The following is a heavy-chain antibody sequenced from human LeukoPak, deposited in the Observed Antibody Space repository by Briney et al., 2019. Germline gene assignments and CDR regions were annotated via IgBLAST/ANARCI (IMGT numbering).Heavy chain of an antibody. D-gene: IGHD2-15*01. CDR3: SLGYCSGGSCYPSWFDP. J-gene: IGHJ5*02. V-gene: IGHV4-34*01. Sequence: SETLSLTCAVYGGSFSGYYWSWIRQPPGNGLEWIGEINHSGSTNYNPSLKSRVTISVDTSKNQFSLKLSSVTAADTAVYYCSLGYCSGGSCYPSWFDPWGQGTLVTVSS. CDR1: GGSFSGYY. CDR2: INHSGST.